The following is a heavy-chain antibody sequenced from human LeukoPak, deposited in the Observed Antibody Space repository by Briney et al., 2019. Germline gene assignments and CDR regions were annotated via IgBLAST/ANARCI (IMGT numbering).Heavy chain of an antibody. CDR1: GFTFSSYA. D-gene: IGHD3-3*01. V-gene: IGHV3-23*01. Sequence: GGSLRLSCAASGFTFSSYAMSWVRQAPGKGLEWVSAISGSGGSTYYADSVKGRFTISRDNGKNSLYLQMGSLRAEDTAVYYCATGDFWSGYTMGYWGQGTLVTVSS. CDR2: ISGSGGST. J-gene: IGHJ4*02. CDR3: ATGDFWSGYTMGY.